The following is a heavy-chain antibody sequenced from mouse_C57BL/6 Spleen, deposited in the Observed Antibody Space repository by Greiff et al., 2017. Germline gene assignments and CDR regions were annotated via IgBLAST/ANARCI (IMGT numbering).Heavy chain of an antibody. CDR1: GFSLTSYG. Sequence: VQLKQSGPGLVAPSQSLSITCTVSGFSLTSYGVSWVRQPPGKGLEWLGVIWGDGSTNYHSALISRLSISKDPSKSPVFLQLNRLQTDDTATYYCAKMGANPGAWFAYWGQGTLVTVSA. D-gene: IGHD4-1*01. CDR3: AKMGANPGAWFAY. CDR2: IWGDGST. J-gene: IGHJ3*01. V-gene: IGHV2-3*01.